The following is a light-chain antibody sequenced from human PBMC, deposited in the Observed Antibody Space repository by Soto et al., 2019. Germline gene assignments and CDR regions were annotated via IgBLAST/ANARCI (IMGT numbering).Light chain of an antibody. CDR3: QKYNSAPRT. Sequence: DIQMTQSPSSLSASVGDRVTITCRASQGISSYLAWYQQKPGKVPRLLIYAASILQSGVPSRFSGSGSGTDFTLTISRLQPEDVATYYYQKYNSAPRTFGQGTKVEIK. CDR1: QGISSY. V-gene: IGKV1-27*01. J-gene: IGKJ1*01. CDR2: AAS.